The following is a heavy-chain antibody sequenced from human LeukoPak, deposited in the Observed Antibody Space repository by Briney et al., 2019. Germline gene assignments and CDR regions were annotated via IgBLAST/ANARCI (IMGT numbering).Heavy chain of an antibody. CDR2: IKLDGSEK. J-gene: IGHJ4*02. CDR3: VRVQYDTWSRRGNFDS. Sequence: PGGSLRLSCVASGFTFGKYWMSWVRQAPGKGLEWVANIKLDGSEKNHVDSVKGRFTISRDNTKNSLYLQMNSLLAEDTAVSYCVRVQYDTWSRRGNFDSWGQGTLVIVSS. V-gene: IGHV3-7*03. D-gene: IGHD3-3*01. CDR1: GFTFGKYW.